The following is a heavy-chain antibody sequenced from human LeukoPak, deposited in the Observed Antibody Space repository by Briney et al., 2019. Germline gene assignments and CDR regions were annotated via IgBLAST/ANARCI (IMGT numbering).Heavy chain of an antibody. CDR2: IIPIFGTA. Sequence: SVKVSCKASGGTFSSYAISWVRQVPGQGLEWMGGIIPIFGTANYAQKFQGRVTITADESTSTAYMELSSLRSEDTAVYYCARGWGNYYGSGSYFDYWGQGTLVTVSS. CDR3: ARGWGNYYGSGSYFDY. V-gene: IGHV1-69*13. CDR1: GGTFSSYA. J-gene: IGHJ4*02. D-gene: IGHD3-10*01.